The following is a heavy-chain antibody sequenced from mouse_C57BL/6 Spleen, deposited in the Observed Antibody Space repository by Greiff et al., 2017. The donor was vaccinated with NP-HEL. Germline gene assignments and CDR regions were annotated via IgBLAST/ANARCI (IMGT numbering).Heavy chain of an antibody. CDR1: GFTFSSYA. CDR3: SRENYCKGDAMDY. CDR2: ISSGGDYI. J-gene: IGHJ4*01. D-gene: IGHD2-1*01. Sequence: EVKLVESGAGLVKPGGSLKLSCAASGFTFSSYAMSWVRQTPEKRLEWVAYISSGGDYIYYADTVKGRFTISRDNASNTLYLQMSSRKSEDTAMYYCSRENYCKGDAMDYWGQGTSVTVSS. V-gene: IGHV5S21*01.